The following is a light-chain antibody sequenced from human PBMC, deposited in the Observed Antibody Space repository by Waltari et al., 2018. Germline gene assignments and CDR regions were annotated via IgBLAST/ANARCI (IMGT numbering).Light chain of an antibody. CDR1: TSDVGGYDY. CDR3: SSFTNSNTWL. CDR2: EVS. V-gene: IGLV2-14*01. Sequence: QSALTQPASVSGSPGQSITISCTGTTSDVGGYDYVSWYQHHPGKAPKLMIYEVSKRPSGVSNRFSGSKSGNTASLTISGLQAEDEADYYCSSFTNSNTWLFGGGTKLTVL. J-gene: IGLJ3*02.